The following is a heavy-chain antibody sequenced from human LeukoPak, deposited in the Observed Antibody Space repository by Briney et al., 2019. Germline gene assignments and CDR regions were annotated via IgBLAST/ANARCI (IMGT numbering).Heavy chain of an antibody. D-gene: IGHD6-19*01. V-gene: IGHV3-11*01. CDR3: TRLFYNSGFPDP. Sequence: GGSLRLSCAASGFSFSDYYMSWIRQAPGKGLEWISYISSSGSTMYYADSVKGRFTISRDNAMNSVYLQMNSLKTEDTAVYYCTRLFYNSGFPDPWGQGTLVTVSS. CDR2: ISSSGSTM. CDR1: GFSFSDYY. J-gene: IGHJ5*02.